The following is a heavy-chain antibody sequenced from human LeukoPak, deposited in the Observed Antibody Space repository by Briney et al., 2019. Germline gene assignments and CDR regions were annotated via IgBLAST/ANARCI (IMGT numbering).Heavy chain of an antibody. Sequence: GGSLRLPCAASGFTFSTSTMSWVRQAPGKGLEWVSSLSGSSSYIYYADSVKGRFTISRDNAKKSLYLQMDSLRAEDTAIYFCATEWALAQNWGQGTLVTVSS. CDR1: GFTFSTST. J-gene: IGHJ4*02. D-gene: IGHD1-26*01. CDR2: LSGSSSYI. CDR3: ATEWALAQN. V-gene: IGHV3-21*01.